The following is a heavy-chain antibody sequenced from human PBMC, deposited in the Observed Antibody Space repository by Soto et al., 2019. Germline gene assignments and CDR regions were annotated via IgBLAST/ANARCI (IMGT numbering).Heavy chain of an antibody. V-gene: IGHV1-8*01. CDR1: GYTFTSYD. Sequence: ASVKVSCKASGYTFTSYDINWVRQATGQGLEWMGWMNPNSGNTGYAQKFQGRVTMTRNTSISTAYMELSSLRSEDTAVYYCARVAVAGGVLRDWGQGTLVTVSS. J-gene: IGHJ4*02. D-gene: IGHD6-19*01. CDR2: MNPNSGNT. CDR3: ARVAVAGGVLRD.